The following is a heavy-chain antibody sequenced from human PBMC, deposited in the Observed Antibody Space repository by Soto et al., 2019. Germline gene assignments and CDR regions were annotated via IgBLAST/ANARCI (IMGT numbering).Heavy chain of an antibody. CDR3: ARTKGAVAYDS. V-gene: IGHV3-7*01. J-gene: IGHJ3*01. D-gene: IGHD3-16*01. CDR1: GFSFSTYW. CDR2: INEDGDGK. Sequence: EVQLVESGGGLVQLGASLRLSCAASGFSFSTYWMSWVRQAPGKGLEWVANINEDGDGKYYVDSVKGRFTISRDNAKNSLFLQLDYPRVEDTAVYYCARTKGAVAYDSWGQGTVVIVSS.